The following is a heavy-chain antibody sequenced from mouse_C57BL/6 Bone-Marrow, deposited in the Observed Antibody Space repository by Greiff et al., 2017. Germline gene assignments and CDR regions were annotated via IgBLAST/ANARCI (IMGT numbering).Heavy chain of an antibody. CDR2: IYPGDGDT. V-gene: IGHV1-82*01. CDR3: ASRLTGPFAY. CDR1: GYAFSSSR. D-gene: IGHD4-1*01. Sequence: QVQLQQSGPELVKPGASVKISCKASGYAFSSSRMNWVKQRPGKGLEWIGRIYPGDGDTNYNGKFKGKATLTADKSSSTAYMQLSSLTSEDSAVYFCASRLTGPFAYWGQGTLVTVSA. J-gene: IGHJ3*01.